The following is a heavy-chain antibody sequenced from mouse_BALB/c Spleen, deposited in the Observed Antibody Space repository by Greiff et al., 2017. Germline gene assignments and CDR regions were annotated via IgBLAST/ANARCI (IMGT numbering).Heavy chain of an antibody. Sequence: VKLQESGAELAKPGASVKMSCKASGYTFTSYWMHWVKQRPGQGLEWIGYINPSTGYTEYNQKFKDKATLTADKSSSTAYMQLSSLTSEDSAVYYCARGAYGRGDYWGQGTTLTVSS. CDR1: GYTFTSYW. D-gene: IGHD1-1*01. CDR3: ARGAYGRGDY. V-gene: IGHV1-7*01. CDR2: INPSTGYT. J-gene: IGHJ2*01.